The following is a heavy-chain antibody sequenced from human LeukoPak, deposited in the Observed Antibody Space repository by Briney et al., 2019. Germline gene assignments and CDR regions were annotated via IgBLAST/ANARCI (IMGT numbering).Heavy chain of an antibody. CDR2: IIPIFNTA. V-gene: IGHV1-69*13. CDR3: ARVFHDFGVAKDAFDM. Sequence: SVKVSCKASGGTFSSYAVSWVRQAPGQGLEWMGGIIPIFNTANYAQKFQGRVTITADESTSTAYMELSSLRSEDTAVYYCARVFHDFGVAKDAFDMWGQGTMVTVSS. D-gene: IGHD3-3*01. J-gene: IGHJ3*02. CDR1: GGTFSSYA.